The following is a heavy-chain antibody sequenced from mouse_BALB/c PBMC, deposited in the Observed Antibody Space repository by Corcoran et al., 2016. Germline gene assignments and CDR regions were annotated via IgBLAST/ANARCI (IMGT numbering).Heavy chain of an antibody. D-gene: IGHD1-1*01. CDR3: ARRDYGSSSSWFAY. Sequence: EVQLQQSGAELVKPGASVKLSCTASGFNIKDTYMHWVKQRPEQGLEWIGRIDPANGNTKYDPKFQGKATITADTSSNTAYLQLSSLTSEETAVYYCARRDYGSSSSWFAYWGQGTLVTVSA. CDR2: IDPANGNT. V-gene: IGHV14-3*02. CDR1: GFNIKDTY. J-gene: IGHJ3*01.